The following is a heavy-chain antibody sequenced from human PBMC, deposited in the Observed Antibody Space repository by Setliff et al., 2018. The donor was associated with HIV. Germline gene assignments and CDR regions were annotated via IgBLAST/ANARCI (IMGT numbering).Heavy chain of an antibody. V-gene: IGHV1-69*13. CDR1: GGTFSSYA. CDR2: IIPIFGTT. Sequence: SVKVSCKASGGTFSSYAISWVRRAPGQGPEWMGAIIPIFGTTKYAQRFQGRVTITADASTSTAYIELSSLRSEDTAVYYCATNREQLTMTYYYYYMDVWGKGTTVTVSS. CDR3: ATNREQLTMTYYYYYMDV. D-gene: IGHD6-13*01. J-gene: IGHJ6*03.